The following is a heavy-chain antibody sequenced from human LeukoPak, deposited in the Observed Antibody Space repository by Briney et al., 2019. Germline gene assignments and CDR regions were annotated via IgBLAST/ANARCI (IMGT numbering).Heavy chain of an antibody. CDR2: ISSSSSYI. CDR3: ARFTENLRYFDPFDY. D-gene: IGHD3-9*01. J-gene: IGHJ4*02. Sequence: GGSLRLSCAASGFTFSSYSMNWVRQAPGKGLEWVSSISSSSSYIYYADSVKGRFTISRDNAKNSLYLQMNSLRAEDTAVYYCARFTENLRYFDPFDYWGQGTLVTVSS. CDR1: GFTFSSYS. V-gene: IGHV3-21*01.